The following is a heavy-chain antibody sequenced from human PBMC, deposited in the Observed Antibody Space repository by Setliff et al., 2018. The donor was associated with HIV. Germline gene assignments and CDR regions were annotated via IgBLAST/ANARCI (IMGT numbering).Heavy chain of an antibody. Sequence: SVKVSCKSSGGTFSNYAFSWVRQAPAQGLEWMGGVSPIFDKKTYAQKFQGRVTITADEATNTVYMELSSLRSEYTAVYYCARNQGDSSGWYAGEFWGHGTLVTVSS. CDR1: GGTFSNYA. J-gene: IGHJ4*01. CDR3: ARNQGDSSGWYAGEF. V-gene: IGHV1-69*13. CDR2: VSPIFDKK. D-gene: IGHD6-19*01.